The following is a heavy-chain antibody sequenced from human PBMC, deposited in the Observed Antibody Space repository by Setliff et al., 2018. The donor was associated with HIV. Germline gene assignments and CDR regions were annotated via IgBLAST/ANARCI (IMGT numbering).Heavy chain of an antibody. V-gene: IGHV4-39*01. Sequence: SETLSLTCTVSGGSISSSSYYWGWIRQPPGKGLEWIGSIYYSGSTYYNPSLKSRVTISVDTSKNQFSLKLSSVTAAGTAVYYCARRRYYDSSGKSYFDYWGQGTLVTVS. D-gene: IGHD3-22*01. J-gene: IGHJ4*02. CDR3: ARRRYYDSSGKSYFDY. CDR1: GGSISSSSYY. CDR2: IYYSGST.